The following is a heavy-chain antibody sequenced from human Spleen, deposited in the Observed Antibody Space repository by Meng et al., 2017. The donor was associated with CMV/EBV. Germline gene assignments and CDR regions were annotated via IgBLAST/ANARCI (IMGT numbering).Heavy chain of an antibody. V-gene: IGHV3-23*01. CDR1: GFTFSNDA. Sequence: SGFTFSNDAMSWVRQAPGKGLEWVSTISGSGVRIYYAHSVKGRFTISRDNSKNTVFLQMNSLRVEDTAMYYCAKGDYNTSPRRFDSWGQGTLVTVSS. CDR2: ISGSGVRI. D-gene: IGHD4-17*01. CDR3: AKGDYNTSPRRFDS. J-gene: IGHJ5*01.